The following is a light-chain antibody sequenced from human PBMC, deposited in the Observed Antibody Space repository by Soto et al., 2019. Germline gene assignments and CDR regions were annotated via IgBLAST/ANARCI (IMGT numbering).Light chain of an antibody. CDR2: ATS. J-gene: IGKJ1*01. V-gene: IGKV1-39*01. CDR3: QQSYSTPTGT. CDR1: QSISTY. Sequence: DIQMTQSPSSLSASVGDRVTITCRSSQSISTYLIWYQQKPGKAHKLLIYATSSLQSGVPSRFSGSGSGTDFTPTISSLQPEDFATYYGQQSYSTPTGTFGQWTKV.